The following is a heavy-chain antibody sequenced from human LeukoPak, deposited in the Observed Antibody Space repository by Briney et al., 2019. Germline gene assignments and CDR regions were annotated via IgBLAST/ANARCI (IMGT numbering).Heavy chain of an antibody. CDR1: GGSISSYY. V-gene: IGHV4-4*07. CDR2: IYTSGST. Sequence: SETLSLTCTVSGGSISSYYWSWIRQPAGKGLEWIGRIYTSGSTNYNPSLKSRATMSVDTSKNQFSLKLSSVTAADTAVYYCARGSAVAGTFDYWGQGTLVTVSS. D-gene: IGHD6-19*01. J-gene: IGHJ4*02. CDR3: ARGSAVAGTFDY.